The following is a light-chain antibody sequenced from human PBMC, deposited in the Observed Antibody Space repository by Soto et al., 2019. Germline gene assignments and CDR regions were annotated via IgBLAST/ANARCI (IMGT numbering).Light chain of an antibody. J-gene: IGKJ2*01. CDR3: QQYNSYPYT. CDR2: DAS. Sequence: DNQMTQSPSTLSAYVRDRVTITCRASQSISSWLAWYQQKPGKAPKLLIYDASSLESGVPSRFSGSGSGTEFTLTISSLQPDDFATYYCQQYNSYPYTFGQGTKVDIK. CDR1: QSISSW. V-gene: IGKV1-5*01.